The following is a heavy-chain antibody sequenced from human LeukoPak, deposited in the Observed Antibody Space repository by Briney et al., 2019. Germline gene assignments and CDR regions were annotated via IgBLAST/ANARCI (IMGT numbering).Heavy chain of an antibody. CDR3: ATSHDSAGND. CDR1: GFAFSDFW. CDR2: IRHDGNAK. V-gene: IGHV3-7*01. Sequence: GGSLRLSCSASGFAFSDFWMSWVRQAPGKGLEWVANIRHDGNAKNYVPSVRGRFTISRDNAKNSLYLQMNSLTVEDTAVYYCATSHDSAGNDWGQGTLVTVSS. D-gene: IGHD2-15*01. J-gene: IGHJ4*02.